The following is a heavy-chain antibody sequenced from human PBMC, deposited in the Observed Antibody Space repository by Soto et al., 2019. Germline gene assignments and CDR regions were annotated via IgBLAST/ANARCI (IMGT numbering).Heavy chain of an antibody. CDR2: IDPSDSYT. CDR3: VRHGNGTPYYFDF. D-gene: IGHD1-1*01. V-gene: IGHV5-10-1*03. J-gene: IGHJ4*02. Sequence: EVQLVQSGAEVKKPGESLTISCKGSGYKFIGYWISWVRQMPGKGLAWVGRIDPSDSYTSYSPSFEGHVTISVDKSISTAYLQWRNPQASDTAKYYFVRHGNGTPYYFDFWGRGTLVPVSS. CDR1: GYKFIGYW.